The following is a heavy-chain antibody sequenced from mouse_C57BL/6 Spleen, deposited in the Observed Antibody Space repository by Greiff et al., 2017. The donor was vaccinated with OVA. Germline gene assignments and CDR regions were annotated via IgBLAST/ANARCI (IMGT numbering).Heavy chain of an antibody. V-gene: IGHV1-15*01. Sequence: QVQLQQSGAELVRPGASVTLSCKASGYTFTDYEMHWVKQTPVHGLEWIGAIDPGTGGTAYNQKFKGKATLTADKSSSTAYMKLRSLTSEDSAVYYGTNASTAVEEDYWGQGTTLTVSS. J-gene: IGHJ2*01. D-gene: IGHD1-1*01. CDR1: GYTFTDYE. CDR2: IDPGTGGT. CDR3: TNASTAVEEDY.